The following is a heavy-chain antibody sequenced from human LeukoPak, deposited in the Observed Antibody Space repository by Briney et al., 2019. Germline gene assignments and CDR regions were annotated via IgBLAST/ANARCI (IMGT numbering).Heavy chain of an antibody. CDR2: IIPIFGTA. CDR3: ARGTVDCSGGSCYRPFDY. Sequence: GSSVKVSCKASGGTFSSYAISWVRQAPGQGLEWMGGIIPIFGTANYAQKFQGRVTITADKSTSTAYMELSSLRSEDTAVYYCARGTVDCSGGSCYRPFDYWGQGTLVTVSS. CDR1: GGTFSSYA. V-gene: IGHV1-69*06. J-gene: IGHJ4*02. D-gene: IGHD2-15*01.